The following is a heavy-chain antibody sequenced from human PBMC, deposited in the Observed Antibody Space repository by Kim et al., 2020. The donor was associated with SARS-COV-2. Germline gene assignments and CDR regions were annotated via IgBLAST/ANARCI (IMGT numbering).Heavy chain of an antibody. J-gene: IGHJ1*01. CDR2: ISGTGGRT. D-gene: IGHD5-18*01. CDR3: AKVLPPRYTAMIFFDA. CDR1: EFTFDNHA. Sequence: GGSLRLSCAASEFTFDNHAMSWVRQAAGKGLYWVSTISGTGGRTYYADSVRGRFTISRDNSKNTVYLQMDSLSAEDTAVYFCAKVLPPRYTAMIFFDAWGQGTPVIVSS. V-gene: IGHV3-23*01.